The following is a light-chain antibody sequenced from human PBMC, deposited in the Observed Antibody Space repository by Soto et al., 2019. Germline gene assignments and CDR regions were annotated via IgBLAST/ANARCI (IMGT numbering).Light chain of an antibody. Sequence: ESVLTQSPGTLSLSPGERATLSCRASQHIRSNYLAWYQHKPGQAPRLLIYGASSRATGIPDRFSRSRPGKDLNLTISRLEPEDFAVYYCKQYGSPPATFGQGTKVDI. CDR3: KQYGSPPAT. CDR1: QHIRSNY. V-gene: IGKV3-20*01. J-gene: IGKJ1*01. CDR2: GAS.